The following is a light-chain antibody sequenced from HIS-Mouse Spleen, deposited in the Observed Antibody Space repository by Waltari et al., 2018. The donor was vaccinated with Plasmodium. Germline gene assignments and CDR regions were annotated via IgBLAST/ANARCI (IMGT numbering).Light chain of an antibody. V-gene: IGLV2-8*01. J-gene: IGLJ2*01. CDR3: SSYAGSNNLV. CDR1: SSDVGGYNY. Sequence: QSALTQPPSASGSPGQSVTISCTGTSSDVGGYNYVSWYQQPPGTAPKLMIYEVIKGPAGVPDRFSGSKSGNTASLTVSGLQAEDEADYYGSSYAGSNNLVFGGGTKLTVL. CDR2: EVI.